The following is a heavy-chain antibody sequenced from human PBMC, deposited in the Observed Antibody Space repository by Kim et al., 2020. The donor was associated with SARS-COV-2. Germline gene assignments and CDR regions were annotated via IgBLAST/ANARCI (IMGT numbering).Heavy chain of an antibody. CDR3: AKENRDYIWGADAWPIDY. V-gene: IGHV3-23*01. CDR1: GFTFSSYA. J-gene: IGHJ4*02. D-gene: IGHD3-16*01. CDR2: ISGSGGST. Sequence: GGSLRLSCAASGFTFSSYAMSWVRQAPGKGLEWVSAISGSGGSTYYADSVKGRFTISRDNSKNTLYLQMNSLRAEDTAVYYCAKENRDYIWGADAWPIDYWGQGTLVTVSS.